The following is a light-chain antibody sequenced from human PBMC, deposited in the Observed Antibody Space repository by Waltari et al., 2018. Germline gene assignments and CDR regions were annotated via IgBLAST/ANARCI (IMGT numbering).Light chain of an antibody. CDR3: NSRDSSGNHR. V-gene: IGLV3-19*01. CDR2: GQN. CDR1: SVRSYY. J-gene: IGLJ2*01. Sequence: SSELTQDPAVYGALGQTVRITCQGDSVRSYYARWYQQKPGQAPVLVIYGQNNRPSGIPYRFSGSSSGNPASLTITGAQAEDEADYYCNSRDSSGNHRFGGGTKLTVL.